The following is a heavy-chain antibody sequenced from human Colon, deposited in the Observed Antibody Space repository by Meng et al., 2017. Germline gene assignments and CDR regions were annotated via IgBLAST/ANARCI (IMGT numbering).Heavy chain of an antibody. V-gene: IGHV4-30-4*01. CDR2: IHSSGNT. D-gene: IGHD2/OR15-2a*01. CDR1: GGSIDSADYY. J-gene: IGHJ4*02. CDR3: VRNPVIQDARTFDF. Sequence: QVQLQESGPGLVQPSETLSLICTISGGSIDSADYYWNWIRQPPGKGLEWLGYIHSSGNTYYTTSLKSRLVMSLDTFKNQFSLRLASVKAADTALYYCVRNPVIQDARTFDFWGQGALVTVSS.